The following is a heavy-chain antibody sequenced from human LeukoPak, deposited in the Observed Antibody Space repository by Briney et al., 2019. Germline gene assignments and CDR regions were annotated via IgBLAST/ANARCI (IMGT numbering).Heavy chain of an antibody. CDR1: GGSISSYY. V-gene: IGHV4-59*01. D-gene: IGHD3-9*01. CDR3: ARDLSYDILTGYYGNWFDP. J-gene: IGHJ5*02. Sequence: SETLSLTCTVSGGSISSYYWSWIRQPPGKGLEWIGYIYYSGSTNYNPSLKSRVTISLDTSKNQFSLKLSSVTAADTAVYYCARDLSYDILTGYYGNWFDPWGQGTLVTVSS. CDR2: IYYSGST.